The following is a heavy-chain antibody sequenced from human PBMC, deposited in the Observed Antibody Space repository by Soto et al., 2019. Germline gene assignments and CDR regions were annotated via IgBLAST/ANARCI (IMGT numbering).Heavy chain of an antibody. D-gene: IGHD3-22*01. CDR3: ARGWKMYYDSSGYPPPCYYYGMDV. V-gene: IGHV1-69*06. CDR1: GGTFSSYA. CDR2: IIPIFGTA. Sequence: SVKVSCKASGGTFSSYAISWVRQAPGQGLEWMGGIIPIFGTANYAQKFQGRVTITADKSTSTAYMELSSLRSEDTAVYYCARGWKMYYDSSGYPPPCYYYGMDVWGQGTTVTVSS. J-gene: IGHJ6*02.